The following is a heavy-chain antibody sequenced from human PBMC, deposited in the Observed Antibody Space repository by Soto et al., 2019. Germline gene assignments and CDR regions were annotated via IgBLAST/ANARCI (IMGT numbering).Heavy chain of an antibody. D-gene: IGHD1-1*01. V-gene: IGHV1-18*01. Sequence: QVHLVQSGAEVKKPGASVKVSCKASGYTFTSYGITWVRQAPGQGLEWMGWISAHNGNTDYAQKLQGRVIVTRDTSTSTAYMDLRSLSSADTAVYYCARGRYGDYWGQGALVTVSS. CDR3: ARGRYGDY. J-gene: IGHJ4*02. CDR1: GYTFTSYG. CDR2: ISAHNGNT.